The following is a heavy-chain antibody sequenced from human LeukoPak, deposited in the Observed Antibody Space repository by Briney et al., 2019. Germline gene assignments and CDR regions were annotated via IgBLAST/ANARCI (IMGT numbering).Heavy chain of an antibody. CDR2: VSYSGST. Sequence: SETLSLTCTVSGGSISDYYWSWIRQPPGKGLEWIAFVSYSGSTNYNPSLKNRVTISRDTSKNQLSLKLSSVTAADTAVYYCARDRGSAGGFDFWGQGALVTVSS. CDR3: ARDRGSAGGFDF. V-gene: IGHV4-59*01. D-gene: IGHD6-13*01. J-gene: IGHJ4*02. CDR1: GGSISDYY.